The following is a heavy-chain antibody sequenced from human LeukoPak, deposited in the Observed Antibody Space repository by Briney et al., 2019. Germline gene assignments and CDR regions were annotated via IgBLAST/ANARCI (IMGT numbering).Heavy chain of an antibody. Sequence: SETLSLTCTVSGGSISSYYWSWIRQPPGKGLERIGYIYYSGSTNYNPSLKSRVTISVDTSKNQFSLKLSSVTAADTAVYYCAREIVVVTASGFYYYYMDVWGKGTTVTVSS. V-gene: IGHV4-59*01. CDR1: GGSISSYY. D-gene: IGHD2-21*02. CDR2: IYYSGST. J-gene: IGHJ6*03. CDR3: AREIVVVTASGFYYYYMDV.